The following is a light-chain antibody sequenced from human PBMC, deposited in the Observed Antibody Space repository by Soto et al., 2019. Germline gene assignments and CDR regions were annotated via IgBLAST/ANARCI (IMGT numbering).Light chain of an antibody. J-gene: IGKJ1*01. CDR1: QSVSKNF. V-gene: IGKV3D-20*01. CDR3: QQYGSSPWT. Sequence: EIVLTQSPATLSLSPGDRATLSCGASQSVSKNFLVWYQQKPGLAPRVLIYDAFNRATGIPDRFSGSGSGTEFTLTISRLEPEDFAVYYCQQYGSSPWTFGQGTKVEI. CDR2: DAF.